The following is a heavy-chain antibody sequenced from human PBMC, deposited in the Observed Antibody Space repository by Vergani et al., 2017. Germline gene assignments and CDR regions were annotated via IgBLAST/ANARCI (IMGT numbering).Heavy chain of an antibody. D-gene: IGHD3-22*01. J-gene: IGHJ4*02. Sequence: QVQLVQSGAEVKKPGASVKVSCKASGYTFTSYGISWVRQAPGQGLEWMGWISAYNGNTNYAQKLQGRVTMTTDTSTSTAYMELRSLRSADTAVYYCARDNYYDSSGYPVDYWGQGTLVTVSS. CDR2: ISAYNGNT. CDR3: ARDNYYDSSGYPVDY. V-gene: IGHV1-18*01. CDR1: GYTFTSYG.